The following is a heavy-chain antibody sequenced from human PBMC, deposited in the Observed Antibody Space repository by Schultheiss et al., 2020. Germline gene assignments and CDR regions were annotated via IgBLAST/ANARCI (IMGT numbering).Heavy chain of an antibody. CDR1: GGTFSSYA. D-gene: IGHD6-6*01. CDR3: ARDLVSYYYYYGMDV. Sequence: PVKVSCKASGGTFSSYAISWVRQAPGQGLEWMGGIIPIFGTANYAQKFQGRVTITADESTSTVYMELSSLRSEDTAVYYCARDLVSYYYYYGMDVWGQGTTVTVAS. V-gene: IGHV1-69*01. CDR2: IIPIFGTA. J-gene: IGHJ6*02.